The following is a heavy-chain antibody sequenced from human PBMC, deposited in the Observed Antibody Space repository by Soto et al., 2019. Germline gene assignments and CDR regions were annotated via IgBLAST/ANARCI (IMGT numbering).Heavy chain of an antibody. CDR1: GGPISSYY. Sequence: SETLSLTCTVSGGPISSYYWSWIRQPAGKGLEWIGRIYTSGSTNYNPSLKSRVTMSVDTSKNQFSLKLSSVTAADTAVYYCARGYCSSTSCYPWWFDPWGQGTLVTVSS. CDR2: IYTSGST. CDR3: ARGYCSSTSCYPWWFDP. D-gene: IGHD2-2*01. V-gene: IGHV4-4*07. J-gene: IGHJ5*02.